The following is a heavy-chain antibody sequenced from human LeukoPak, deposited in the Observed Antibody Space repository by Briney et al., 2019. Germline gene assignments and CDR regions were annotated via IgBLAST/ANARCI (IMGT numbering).Heavy chain of an antibody. CDR1: GFTFSSYW. J-gene: IGHJ3*02. CDR3: ARVRYCGGDCYPDDAFDI. Sequence: GRSLRLSCAASGFTFSSYWMHWVRQAPGKGLVWVSRINSDGSSTSYADSVKGRFTISRDNAKNTLYLQMNSLRAEGTAVYYCARVRYCGGDCYPDDAFDIWGQGTMVTVSS. CDR2: INSDGSST. V-gene: IGHV3-74*01. D-gene: IGHD2-21*02.